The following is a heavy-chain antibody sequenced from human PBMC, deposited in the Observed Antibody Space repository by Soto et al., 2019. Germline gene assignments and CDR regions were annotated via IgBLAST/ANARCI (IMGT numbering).Heavy chain of an antibody. CDR3: ARAKHEYGYYDGIDY. CDR1: GFTFSNYA. D-gene: IGHD4-17*01. CDR2: ISGSGGAT. J-gene: IGHJ4*02. Sequence: PGGALRLSCAASGFTFSNYAMSWVRQAPGKGLEWVSGISGSGGATYHADSVKARFTTSRDNSKNLLFLQINSLRAEYTALYYCARAKHEYGYYDGIDYWRQGTLVT. V-gene: IGHV3-23*01.